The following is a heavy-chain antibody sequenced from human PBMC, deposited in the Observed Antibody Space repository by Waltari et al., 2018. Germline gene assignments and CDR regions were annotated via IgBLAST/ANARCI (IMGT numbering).Heavy chain of an antibody. CDR2: ISYDGSNK. CDR1: GFTFSSYG. J-gene: IGHJ4*02. D-gene: IGHD6-19*01. CDR3: AKDRRQWLVSVIDY. V-gene: IGHV3-30*18. Sequence: QVQLVESGGGVVQPGRSLRLSCAASGFTFSSYGMHWVRQAPGKGLEWVAVISYDGSNKYYADSVKGRFTISRDNSKNTLYLQMNSLRAEDTAVYYCAKDRRQWLVSVIDYWGQGTLVTVSS.